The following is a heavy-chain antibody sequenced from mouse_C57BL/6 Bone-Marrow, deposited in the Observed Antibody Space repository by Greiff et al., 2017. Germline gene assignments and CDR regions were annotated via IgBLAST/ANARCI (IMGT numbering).Heavy chain of an antibody. CDR2: IDPENGDT. J-gene: IGHJ2*01. V-gene: IGHV14-4*01. CDR1: GFNIKDDY. CDR3: TIRRYFDY. Sequence: VQLQQSGAELVRPGASVKLSCTASGFNIKDDYMHWVKQRPEQGLEWIGWIDPENGDTEYASKFQGKATITADTSSNTAYLQLSSLTSEDTAVXYCTIRRYFDYWGQGTTLTVSS.